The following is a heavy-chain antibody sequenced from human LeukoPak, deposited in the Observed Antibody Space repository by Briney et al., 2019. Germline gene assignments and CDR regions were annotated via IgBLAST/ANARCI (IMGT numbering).Heavy chain of an antibody. D-gene: IGHD2-15*01. J-gene: IGHJ6*02. CDR2: ISGSGSTK. V-gene: IGHV3-23*01. CDR1: GFTLSTYA. CDR3: ARDLAPSYYGMDV. Sequence: PGGSLRLSCAVSGFTLSTYAMSWVRQAPGKGLEWVSAISGSGSTKYYADSVKGRFTISRDNAKNSLYLQMNSLRAEDTAVYYCARDLAPSYYGMDVWGQGTTVTVSS.